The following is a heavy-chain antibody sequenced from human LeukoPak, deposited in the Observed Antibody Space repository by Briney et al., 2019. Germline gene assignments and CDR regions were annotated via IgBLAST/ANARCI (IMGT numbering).Heavy chain of an antibody. J-gene: IGHJ5*02. CDR2: IHDTGTT. CDR3: ARGQGATVPQVGKNWFDP. Sequence: SETLSLTCTVSGGSVSSYYWSWIRQPPGKGLEWIGYIHDTGTTNYNPSLKRRVTLSLDASKNQFSLKLISVTVADTAIYYCARGQGATVPQVGKNWFDPWGQGTRVTVSS. CDR1: GGSVSSYY. V-gene: IGHV4-59*02. D-gene: IGHD1-26*01.